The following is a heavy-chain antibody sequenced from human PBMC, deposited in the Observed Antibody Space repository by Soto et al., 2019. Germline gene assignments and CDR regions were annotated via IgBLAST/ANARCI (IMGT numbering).Heavy chain of an antibody. CDR1: GFTFSSYS. CDR3: ARGGNGDSNLYYYGMDV. V-gene: IGHV3-21*01. J-gene: IGHJ6*02. Sequence: PGGSLRLSCAASGFTFSSYSMNWVRQAPGKGLEWVSSISSSSSYIYYADSVKGRFTISRDNAKNSLYLQMNSLRAEDTAVYYCARGGNGDSNLYYYGMDVWGQGTTVTVSS. CDR2: ISSSSSYI. D-gene: IGHD4-17*01.